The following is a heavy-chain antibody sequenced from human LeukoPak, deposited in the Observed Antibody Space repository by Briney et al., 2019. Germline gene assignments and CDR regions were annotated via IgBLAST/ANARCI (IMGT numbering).Heavy chain of an antibody. CDR3: ARSRPVIAAAGMSVDY. D-gene: IGHD6-13*01. V-gene: IGHV1-46*01. Sequence: ASVRVSCKASGYTFTSYYMHWVRQAPGQGLGWMGIINPSGGSTSYAQKFQGRVTMTRDTSISTAYMELSRLRSDDTAVYYCARSRPVIAAAGMSVDYWGQGTLVTVSS. CDR1: GYTFTSYY. J-gene: IGHJ4*02. CDR2: INPSGGST.